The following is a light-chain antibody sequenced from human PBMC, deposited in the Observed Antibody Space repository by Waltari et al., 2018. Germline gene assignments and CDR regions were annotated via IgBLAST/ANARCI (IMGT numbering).Light chain of an antibody. V-gene: IGKV3-20*01. Sequence: EIVLTQSPGTLSLSPGERATLSCRASQSISRTLAWYQQKPGQAPRLLIYGASIRASGIPDKFSGTGSGTDFSLTINRREPEDFAVYFCQHYVRLPATFGQGTKVEI. J-gene: IGKJ1*01. CDR2: GAS. CDR1: QSISRT. CDR3: QHYVRLPAT.